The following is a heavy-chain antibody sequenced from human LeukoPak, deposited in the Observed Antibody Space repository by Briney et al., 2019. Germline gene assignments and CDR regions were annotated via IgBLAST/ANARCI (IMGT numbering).Heavy chain of an antibody. CDR3: ARGDLGDSEFDY. J-gene: IGHJ4*02. D-gene: IGHD2-21*02. Sequence: SVKVSCKASGGTFSSYAISWVRQAPGQGLEWMGGIIPIFGTANYAQKFQGRVTITADESTSTAYMELSSLRSADTAVYYCARGDLGDSEFDYWGQGTLVTVSS. CDR1: GGTFSSYA. V-gene: IGHV1-69*13. CDR2: IIPIFGTA.